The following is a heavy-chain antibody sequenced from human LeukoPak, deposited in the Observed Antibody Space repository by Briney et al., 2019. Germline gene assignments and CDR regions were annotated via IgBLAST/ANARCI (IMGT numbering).Heavy chain of an antibody. J-gene: IGHJ5*02. CDR1: GFIFSGSA. CDR3: TTLPTMTP. Sequence: PEGSLRLSCEASGFIFSGSAMHWVRQASGKGLEWVGFIRSKSNNYATSYGAPVRGRFTVSRGDSRNTAYLQMNSLKIEATSVYYCTTLPTMTPWGHGTLVTVSS. D-gene: IGHD4-17*01. CDR2: IRSKSNNYAT. V-gene: IGHV3-73*01.